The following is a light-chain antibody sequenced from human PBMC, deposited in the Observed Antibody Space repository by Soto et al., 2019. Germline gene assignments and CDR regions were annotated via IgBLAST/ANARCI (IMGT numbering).Light chain of an antibody. CDR1: QSVSSSY. V-gene: IGKV3D-20*02. J-gene: IGKJ5*01. CDR2: GAS. Sequence: DIVLTQSPGTLCLSPGETATLSCRACQSVSSSYLAWYQQKPGQAPRLLIYGASSSATGVPDRFSGSGSGTDVTLTISILETEDYAVYYCQQRSNWPPITFGQGTRLEI. CDR3: QQRSNWPPIT.